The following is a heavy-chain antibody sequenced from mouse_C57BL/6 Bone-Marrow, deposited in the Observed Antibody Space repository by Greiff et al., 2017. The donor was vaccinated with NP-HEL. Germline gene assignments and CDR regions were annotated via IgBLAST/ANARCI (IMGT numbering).Heavy chain of an antibody. CDR2: TDPNSGGT. J-gene: IGHJ2*01. V-gene: IGHV1-72*01. Sequence: QVQLKQPGAELVKPGASVKLSCKASGYTFTSYLMHWVKQRPGRGLEWIGRTDPNSGGTKYNEKFKSKATLTVDKPSSTAYMQLNSLTSEDSAVYYCARYYYGSSSFDYWGQGTTLTVSS. CDR1: GYTFTSYL. D-gene: IGHD1-1*01. CDR3: ARYYYGSSSFDY.